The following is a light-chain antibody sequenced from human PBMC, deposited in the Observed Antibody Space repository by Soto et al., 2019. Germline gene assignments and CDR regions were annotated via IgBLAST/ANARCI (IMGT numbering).Light chain of an antibody. CDR1: QSVSGN. V-gene: IGKV3-15*01. Sequence: EIVMTQSPATLSVSPGERATLSCRASQSVSGNLAWYQQKPGQAPRLLIYGASTRATGIPARFSGSGSGTEFTLTISSLQSEDFAVYHCQQYNNWLITFGQGTRLEIK. CDR2: GAS. CDR3: QQYNNWLIT. J-gene: IGKJ5*01.